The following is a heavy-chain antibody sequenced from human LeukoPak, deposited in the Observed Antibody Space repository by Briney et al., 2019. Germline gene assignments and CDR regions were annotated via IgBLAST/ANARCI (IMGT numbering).Heavy chain of an antibody. J-gene: IGHJ4*02. Sequence: SVKVSCKASGGTFSSYAISWVRQAPGQGLEWMGGIIPIFGTANYAQKFQGRVTITTDESTSTAYMELSSLRSEDTAVYYCARVAYCGGDCYSNYFDYWGQGTQVTVSS. CDR3: ARVAYCGGDCYSNYFDY. V-gene: IGHV1-69*05. CDR1: GGTFSSYA. D-gene: IGHD2-21*02. CDR2: IIPIFGTA.